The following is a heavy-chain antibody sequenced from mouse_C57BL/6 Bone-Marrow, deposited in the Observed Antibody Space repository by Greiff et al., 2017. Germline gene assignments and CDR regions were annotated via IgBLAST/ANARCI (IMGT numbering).Heavy chain of an antibody. D-gene: IGHD1-1*01. CDR2: IYPRDGST. CDR3: ARLEFDGSSGDWYFDV. CDR1: GYTFTSYD. J-gene: IGHJ1*03. Sequence: VQGVESGPELVKPGASVKLSCKASGYTFTSYDINWVKQRPGQGLEWIGWIYPRDGSTKYNEKFKGKATLTVDKSSSTAYMELHSLTSEDSAVYFCARLEFDGSSGDWYFDVWGTGTTVTVSS. V-gene: IGHV1-85*01.